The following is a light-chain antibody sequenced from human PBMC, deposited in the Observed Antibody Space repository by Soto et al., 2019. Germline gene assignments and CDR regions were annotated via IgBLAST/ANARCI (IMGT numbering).Light chain of an antibody. CDR1: NSNLGAGYD. CDR3: QAYDYSLTAFV. Sequence: QSVLTQPPSVSGAPGQRVTLSCTGNNSNLGAGYDVHWYQQLPGAAPKLVVFGNRNRPSGVPERFSGSKSGTSASLDITGLQAEDEADYYCQAYDYSLTAFVFGGGTKLTVL. J-gene: IGLJ3*02. CDR2: GNR. V-gene: IGLV1-40*01.